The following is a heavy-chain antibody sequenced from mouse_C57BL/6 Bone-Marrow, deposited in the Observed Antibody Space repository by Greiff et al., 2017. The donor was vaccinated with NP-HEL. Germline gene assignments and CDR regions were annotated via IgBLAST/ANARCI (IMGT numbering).Heavy chain of an antibody. D-gene: IGHD1-1*01. CDR2: ISNGGGST. V-gene: IGHV5-12*01. J-gene: IGHJ3*01. CDR1: GFTFSDYY. Sequence: EVQGVESGGGLVQPGGSLKLSCAASGFTFSDYYMYWVRQTPEKRLEWVAYISNGGGSTYYPDTVKGRFTISRDNAKNTLYLQMSRLKSEDTAMYYCASSITTVPWFAYWGQGTLVTVSA. CDR3: ASSITTVPWFAY.